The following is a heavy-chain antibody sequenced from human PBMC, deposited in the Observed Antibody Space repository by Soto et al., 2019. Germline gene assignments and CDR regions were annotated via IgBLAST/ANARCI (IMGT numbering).Heavy chain of an antibody. V-gene: IGHV1-69*13. Sequence: SVKVSCKASGGTFSSYAISCVRQSPLQWRDWMGGIIPIFGTANYAQKFQGRVTITADESTSTAYMELSSLRSEDTAVYYCARGGYYYDTRGVYYYYYGMDVWGQGTTVTVSS. CDR2: IIPIFGTA. J-gene: IGHJ6*02. CDR3: ARGGYYYDTRGVYYYYYGMDV. CDR1: GGTFSSYA. D-gene: IGHD3-22*01.